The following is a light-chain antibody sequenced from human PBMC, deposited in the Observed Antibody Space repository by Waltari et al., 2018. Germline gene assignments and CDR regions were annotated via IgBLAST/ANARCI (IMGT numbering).Light chain of an antibody. CDR1: SSHVGGYNY. V-gene: IGLV2-8*01. J-gene: IGLJ2*01. CDR2: EVS. Sequence: QSALTQPPSASGSPGQSVTISSTATSSHVGGYNYVSWYQPHPGKAPKLMIYEVSKRPSGVPDRFSGSKSGNTAALTVSGLQAEDEADYYCSSYAGSNNLVFGGGTKLTVL. CDR3: SSYAGSNNLV.